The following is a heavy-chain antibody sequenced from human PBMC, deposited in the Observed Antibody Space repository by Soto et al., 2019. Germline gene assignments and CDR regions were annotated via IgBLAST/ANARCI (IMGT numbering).Heavy chain of an antibody. CDR2: ISWNSGRI. CDR3: ANEGRDDFTHYRDV. V-gene: IGHV3-9*01. CDR1: GFTFDDYA. D-gene: IGHD2-21*02. Sequence: EVQLVESGGGLVQPGRSLRLSCAASGFTFDDYAMHWVRQAPGKGLEWVSGISWNSGRIGYADSVKGRFTISRNNAKNFLYPQMSGLGAEHTALYFCANEGRDDFTHYRDVWGKGTTVTFSS. J-gene: IGHJ6*03.